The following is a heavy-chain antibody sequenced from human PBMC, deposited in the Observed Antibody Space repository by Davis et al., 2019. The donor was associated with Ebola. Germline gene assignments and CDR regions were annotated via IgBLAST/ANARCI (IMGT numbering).Heavy chain of an antibody. J-gene: IGHJ4*02. CDR1: GGSFSGYY. CDR2: INHSGST. V-gene: IGHV4-34*01. Sequence: PSETLPLTCAVYGGSFSGYYWSWIRQPPGKGLEWIGEINHSGSTNYNPSLKSRVTISVDTSKNQFSLKLSSVTAADTAVYYCARDSSYYFDYWGQGTLVTVSS. D-gene: IGHD1-26*01. CDR3: ARDSSYYFDY.